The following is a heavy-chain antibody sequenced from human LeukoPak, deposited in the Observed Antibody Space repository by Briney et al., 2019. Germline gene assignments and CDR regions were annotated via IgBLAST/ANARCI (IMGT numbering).Heavy chain of an antibody. D-gene: IGHD3-22*01. V-gene: IGHV4-39*07. CDR3: ARELRYDNSDSGAF. J-gene: IGHJ3*01. CDR2: IYYSGST. Sequence: SETLSLTCTVSGGSISSSSYYWGWIRQPPGKGLEWIGSIYYSGSTYHNPSLKSRVTISVDTSKNQFSLKLSSVTAADTALYYCARELRYDNSDSGAFWGQGTVVTVSS. CDR1: GGSISSSSYY.